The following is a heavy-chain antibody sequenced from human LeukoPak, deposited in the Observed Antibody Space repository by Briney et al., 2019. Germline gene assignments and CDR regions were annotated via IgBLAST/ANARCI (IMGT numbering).Heavy chain of an antibody. Sequence: QPGGSLRLSCAASGFTFSSYGMHWVRQAPGKGLEWVAVISYDGTNKYYADSVKGRFTISRDNSKNTLYLQMNSLRAEDTAVYYCAKPRVHEYRSGWYNFDYWGQGTLVTVSS. CDR3: AKPRVHEYRSGWYNFDY. CDR1: GFTFSSYG. V-gene: IGHV3-30*18. D-gene: IGHD6-19*01. CDR2: ISYDGTNK. J-gene: IGHJ4*02.